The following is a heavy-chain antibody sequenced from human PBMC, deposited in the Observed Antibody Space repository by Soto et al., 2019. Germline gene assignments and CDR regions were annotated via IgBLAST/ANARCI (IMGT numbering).Heavy chain of an antibody. J-gene: IGHJ6*02. V-gene: IGHV3-23*01. CDR1: GFIFSRYA. CDR3: AKGGVRGVQMDV. CDR2: ITGGGFST. Sequence: EVQLLESGGGLVQPGGSLRLSCAASGFIFSRYAMTWVRQAPGKGLEWVSAITGGGFSTYYTDSVKGRFTISRDNSRTTLYLQMTRLRAEDTAVYFCAKGGVRGVQMDVWGRGTTVTVSS. D-gene: IGHD3-10*01.